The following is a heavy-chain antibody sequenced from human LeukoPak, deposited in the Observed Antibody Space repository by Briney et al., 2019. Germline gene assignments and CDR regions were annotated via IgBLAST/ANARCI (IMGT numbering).Heavy chain of an antibody. V-gene: IGHV3-30*04. CDR2: ISYDGSNK. CDR1: GFTFSSYA. D-gene: IGHD6-19*01. Sequence: GGSLRPSCAASGFTFSSYAMHWVRQAPGKGLEWVAVISYDGSNKYYADSVKGRFTISRDNSKNTLYLQMNSLRAEDTAVYYCARVRSSGWYVRDDAFDIWGQGTMVTVSS. J-gene: IGHJ3*02. CDR3: ARVRSSGWYVRDDAFDI.